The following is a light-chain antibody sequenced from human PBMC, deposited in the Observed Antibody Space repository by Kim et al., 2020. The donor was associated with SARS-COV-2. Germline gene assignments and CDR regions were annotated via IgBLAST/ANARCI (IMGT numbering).Light chain of an antibody. J-gene: IGLJ3*02. CDR3: AAWDDSLNGRV. CDR1: SSNTGSNT. V-gene: IGLV1-44*01. CDR2: SNN. Sequence: GQRVTTPCCGSSSNTGSNTVNWNQQLPGTAPKLRINSNNQRPSGVPDRFPGSKSGTSAYLAISGFQSEDEAEYDCAAWDDSLNGRVFGGGTQLTVL.